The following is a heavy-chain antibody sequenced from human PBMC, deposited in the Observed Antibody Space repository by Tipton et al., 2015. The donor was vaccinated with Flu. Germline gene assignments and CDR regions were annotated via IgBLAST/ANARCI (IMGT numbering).Heavy chain of an antibody. CDR2: ISGSGGST. V-gene: IGHV3-23*01. J-gene: IGHJ6*03. Sequence: SLRLSCAASGFTFSSYAMSWVRQAPGKGLEWVSAISGSGGSTYYADSVKGRFTISRDNAKNSLYLQMNSLRAEDTAVYYCARDRYFSGGSYDYYMDVWGKGTTVTVSS. CDR1: GFTFSSYA. CDR3: ARDRYFSGGSYDYYMDV. D-gene: IGHD1-26*01.